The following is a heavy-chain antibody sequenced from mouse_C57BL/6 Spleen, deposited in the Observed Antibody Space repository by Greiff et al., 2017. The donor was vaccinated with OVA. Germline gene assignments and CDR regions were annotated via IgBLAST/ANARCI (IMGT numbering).Heavy chain of an antibody. CDR1: GYTFTDYE. D-gene: IGHD3-2*02. CDR3: TRSQLRPYYFDY. Sequence: VQLQQSGAELVRPGASVTLSCKASGYTFTDYEMHWVKQTPVHGLEWIGAIDPETGGTAYNQKFKGKAILTADKSSSTAYMELRSLTSEDAAVYYCTRSQLRPYYFDYWGQGTTLTVSS. J-gene: IGHJ2*01. CDR2: IDPETGGT. V-gene: IGHV1-15*01.